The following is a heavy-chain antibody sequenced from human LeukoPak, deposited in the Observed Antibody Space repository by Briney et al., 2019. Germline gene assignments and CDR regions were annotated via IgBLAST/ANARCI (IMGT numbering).Heavy chain of an antibody. V-gene: IGHV3-30*04. CDR2: VSSDGSID. J-gene: IGHJ5*02. Sequence: GGSLRLSCAASGFTFNIYAMHWVRQAPGKGLEWVAVVSSDGSIDYYADSVRGRFTVSRDNSKNTLYLQVNSLRVEDTAVYHCTREGMGTTFSAWFDPWGQGTLVTVPS. CDR1: GFTFNIYA. D-gene: IGHD1-7*01. CDR3: TREGMGTTFSAWFDP.